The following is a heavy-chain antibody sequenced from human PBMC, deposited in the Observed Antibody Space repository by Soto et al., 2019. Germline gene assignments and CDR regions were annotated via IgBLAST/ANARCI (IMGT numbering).Heavy chain of an antibody. V-gene: IGHV4-59*12. CDR3: ATIVNYDILTGSPKYYFDY. D-gene: IGHD3-9*01. Sequence: SETLSLTCTVSGASISSFYWSWIRQPPGKGLEWIGYILHSGSTYYNPSLESRVTISLDASKNQFSLKLSSVTAADTAVYYCATIVNYDILTGSPKYYFDYWGQGTTVTVSS. CDR1: GASISSFY. CDR2: ILHSGST. J-gene: IGHJ4*03.